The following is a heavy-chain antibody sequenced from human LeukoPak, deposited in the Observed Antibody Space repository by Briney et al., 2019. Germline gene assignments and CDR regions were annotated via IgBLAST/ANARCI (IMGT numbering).Heavy chain of an antibody. CDR3: AAGYCSGGSCYSVVHDAFDI. Sequence: PSETLSLTCAVSDYSISSGYYWGWIRQPPGKGLEWIGGIYHSGSTYYNPSLKSRVTISVDTSKNQFSLKLSSVTAADTAVYYCAAGYCSGGSCYSVVHDAFDIWGQGTMVTVSS. V-gene: IGHV4-38-2*01. J-gene: IGHJ3*02. D-gene: IGHD2-15*01. CDR1: DYSISSGYY. CDR2: IYHSGST.